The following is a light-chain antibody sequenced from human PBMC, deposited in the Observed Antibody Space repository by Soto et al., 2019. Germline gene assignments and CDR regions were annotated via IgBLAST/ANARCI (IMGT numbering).Light chain of an antibody. CDR3: AAWDDSLSGVV. J-gene: IGLJ2*01. CDR1: SYNIGSNY. Sequence: QSVLTQPPSASGTPGQRVTIACSGSSYNIGSNYVYWYQQLPGTAPKLLIYRNNQQPSGVPDRFSGSKSGTSASLAISCLLSEYEADYYCAAWDDSLSGVVFGGGTRLTVL. V-gene: IGLV1-47*01. CDR2: RNN.